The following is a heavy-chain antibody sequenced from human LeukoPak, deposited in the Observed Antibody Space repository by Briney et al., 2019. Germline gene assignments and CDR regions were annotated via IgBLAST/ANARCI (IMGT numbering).Heavy chain of an antibody. J-gene: IGHJ3*02. V-gene: IGHV3-23*01. CDR2: ISGSGGST. D-gene: IGHD3-10*01. CDR3: AKDWVRGVIGAFDI. CDR1: GFTFSSYA. Sequence: GGSLRLSCAASGFTFSSYAMSWVRQAPGKGLEWVSVISGSGGSTYYADSVKGRFTVSRDNSKNTLYLQMNSLRAEDTAVYYCAKDWVRGVIGAFDIWGQGTMVTVSS.